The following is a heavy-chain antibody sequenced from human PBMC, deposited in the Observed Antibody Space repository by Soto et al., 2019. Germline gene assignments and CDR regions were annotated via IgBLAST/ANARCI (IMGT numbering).Heavy chain of an antibody. V-gene: IGHV1-69*19. J-gene: IGHJ4*02. CDR2: IIPISGTA. Sequence: QVQLVQSGAEVKKPGSSVKVSCKASGGTFRSYGFSWVRQAPGQGLEWMGGIIPISGTAIDAQKFQGRLTITADESTSTAYMELSSLRSEDTAVYYCASVPRASGDDFWSGYYDGAYFDSWGQGTLVTVSS. CDR3: ASVPRASGDDFWSGYYDGAYFDS. CDR1: GGTFRSYG. D-gene: IGHD3-3*01.